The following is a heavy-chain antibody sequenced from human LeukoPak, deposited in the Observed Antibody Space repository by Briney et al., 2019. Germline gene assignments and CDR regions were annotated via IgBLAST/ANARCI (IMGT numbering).Heavy chain of an antibody. V-gene: IGHV3-7*05. J-gene: IGHJ4*02. CDR1: GFTFSNYW. D-gene: IGHD5-24*01. CDR3: ARDTGYNTFDY. CDR2: IKEDGGEK. Sequence: GGSLRLSCAASGFTFSNYWMSWVRQAPGTGLEWVAQIKEDGGEKYYVDSVKGRFTISRDNAKNSLYLQINSLRAEDTAVYYCARDTGYNTFDYWGQGTLVTVSS.